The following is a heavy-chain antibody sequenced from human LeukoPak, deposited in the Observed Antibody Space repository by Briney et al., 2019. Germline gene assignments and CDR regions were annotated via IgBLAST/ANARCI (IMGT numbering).Heavy chain of an antibody. D-gene: IGHD3-22*01. CDR1: GGSISTYY. CDR3: ARASYSYDINGWVPFDY. Sequence: PSETLSLTCTLSGGSISTYYWSWVRQPPGKGLEWIGYIYYTGSTDYNPSLKSRVTMSVDTSKTQFSLRLSSVTAADTAVYYCARASYSYDINGWVPFDYWGQGTLVTVSS. CDR2: IYYTGST. J-gene: IGHJ4*02. V-gene: IGHV4-59*08.